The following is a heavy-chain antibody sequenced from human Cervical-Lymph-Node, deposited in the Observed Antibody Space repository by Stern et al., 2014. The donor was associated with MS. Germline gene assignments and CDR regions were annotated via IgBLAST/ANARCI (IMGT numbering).Heavy chain of an antibody. J-gene: IGHJ6*02. CDR3: MGVGDAMHV. CDR2: MSFVGGNK. CDR1: GFSLSNSG. Sequence: VQLVESGGGVVQPGRSLPLSCAASGFSLSNSGMHLVRQAPGKGLEWVAVMSFVGGNKKYGDSVKGRFSISRDMANNTLFLQMNSLRPEDTAVYYCMGVGDAMHVWGQGTTVIVSS. V-gene: IGHV3-30*03.